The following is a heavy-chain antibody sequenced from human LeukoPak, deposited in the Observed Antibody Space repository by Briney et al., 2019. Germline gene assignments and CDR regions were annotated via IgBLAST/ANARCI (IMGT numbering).Heavy chain of an antibody. Sequence: GGSLRLSCAASGFTFSSYWMSWVRQAPGKGLEWVANIKQDGSEKYYVDSVKGRFTISRDNAKISLYLQMNSLRAEDTAVYYCAREDPLRSIDYWGQGTLVTVSS. V-gene: IGHV3-7*01. CDR1: GFTFSSYW. CDR3: AREDPLRSIDY. CDR2: IKQDGSEK. J-gene: IGHJ4*02. D-gene: IGHD5-12*01.